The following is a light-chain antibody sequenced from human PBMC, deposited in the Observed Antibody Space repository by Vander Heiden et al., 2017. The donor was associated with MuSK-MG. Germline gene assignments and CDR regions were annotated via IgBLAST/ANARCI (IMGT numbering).Light chain of an antibody. Sequence: SYELTQPSSVSVSPGQTASITCSGDNLGSKYVCWYQQRAGQSPVLVIYEDRKRASGIPERFHCANSATKANTDLRGTQVMDYSFDYCKVWGTTTGVFGGGTKLTVL. CDR3: KVWGTTTGV. CDR2: EDR. CDR1: NLGSKY. J-gene: IGLJ3*02. V-gene: IGLV3-1*01.